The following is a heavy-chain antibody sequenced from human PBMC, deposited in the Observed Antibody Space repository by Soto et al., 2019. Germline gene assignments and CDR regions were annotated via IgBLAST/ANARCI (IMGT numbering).Heavy chain of an antibody. J-gene: IGHJ4*02. CDR1: GDTFTNHV. V-gene: IGHV1-69*12. D-gene: IGHD5-12*01. CDR3: AGDLGSGYDRGDY. CDR2: IISLFGTP. Sequence: QVQLVQSGDEVKKPGSSVKVSCKASGDTFTNHVFNWVRQAPGQGLEWMGGIISLFGTPNYSRRFQGRVTSTADESTATSYMELSSLRSDDTAVYYCAGDLGSGYDRGDYWGQGTLVTVSS.